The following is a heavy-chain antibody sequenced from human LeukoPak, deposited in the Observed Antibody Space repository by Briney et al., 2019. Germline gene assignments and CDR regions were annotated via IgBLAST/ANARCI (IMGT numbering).Heavy chain of an antibody. CDR1: GYTFTGYY. J-gene: IGHJ4*02. V-gene: IGHV1-2*02. Sequence: ASVKVSCKASGYTFTGYYMHWVRQAPGHGLEWMGWINPNSGGTNYAQKFQGRVTMTRDTSISTAYMELSRLRSDDTAVYYCARDRPRIAVAGGGPYYFDYWGQGTPVTVSS. CDR3: ARDRPRIAVAGGGPYYFDY. CDR2: INPNSGGT. D-gene: IGHD6-19*01.